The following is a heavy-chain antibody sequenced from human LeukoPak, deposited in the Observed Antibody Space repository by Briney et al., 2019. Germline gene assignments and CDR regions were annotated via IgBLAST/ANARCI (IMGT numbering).Heavy chain of an antibody. Sequence: GGSLRLSCAASGFTFSSYSMNWVRQAPGKGLEWVSSISSSSSYIYYADSVKGRFTISRDNAKNSLYLQMNSLRAEDTAVYYCASWGSYRYMSDHWGQGTLVTVSS. CDR2: ISSSSSYI. V-gene: IGHV3-21*01. J-gene: IGHJ4*02. CDR1: GFTFSSYS. D-gene: IGHD3-16*02. CDR3: ASWGSYRYMSDH.